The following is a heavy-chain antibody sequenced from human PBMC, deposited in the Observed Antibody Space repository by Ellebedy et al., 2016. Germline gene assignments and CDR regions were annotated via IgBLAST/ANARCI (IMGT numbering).Heavy chain of an antibody. V-gene: IGHV4-39*07. J-gene: IGHJ4*02. Sequence: SETLSLTXTVSGGSISASDYYWVWIRQPPGKGLEWIGTIYYTGSIYYKPSLESRVTISVDTSKHQFSLRLTSVTAADTALYYCARSFSASDDFDFWGPGTVVAVSS. CDR1: GGSISASDYY. CDR3: ARSFSASDDFDF. CDR2: IYYTGSI. D-gene: IGHD5-12*01.